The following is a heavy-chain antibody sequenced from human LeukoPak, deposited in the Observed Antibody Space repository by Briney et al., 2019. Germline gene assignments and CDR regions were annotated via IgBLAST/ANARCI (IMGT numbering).Heavy chain of an antibody. D-gene: IGHD3-10*01. V-gene: IGHV1-69*05. J-gene: IGHJ3*02. CDR1: GGSFSSYA. CDR3: ARLMRFTMVRGDAFDI. CDR2: IIPIFGTA. Sequence: GASVNVSCKASGGSFSSYAISWVRQAPGQGLEWMGGIIPIFGTANYAQKFQGRVMITTDESTSTAYMELSSLRSEDTAVYYCARLMRFTMVRGDAFDIWGQGTMVTVSS.